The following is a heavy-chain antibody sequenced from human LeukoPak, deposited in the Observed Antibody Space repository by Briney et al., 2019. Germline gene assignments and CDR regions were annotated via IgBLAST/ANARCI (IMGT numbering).Heavy chain of an antibody. CDR3: AKPRRDILPLDY. J-gene: IGHJ4*02. V-gene: IGHV3-30*02. CDR2: IRYDGSNK. CDR1: GFTFSSYG. D-gene: IGHD3-9*01. Sequence: AGSLRLSCAASGFTFSSYGMHWVRQAPGKGLEWVAFIRYDGSNKYYADSVKGRFTIFRDNSKNTLYLQMNSLRAEDTAVYYCAKPRRDILPLDYWGQGTLVTVSS.